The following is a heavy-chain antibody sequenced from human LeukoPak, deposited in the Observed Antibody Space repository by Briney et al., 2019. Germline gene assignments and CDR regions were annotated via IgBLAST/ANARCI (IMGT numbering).Heavy chain of an antibody. V-gene: IGHV4-61*02. Sequence: PSQTLSLTCTVSVGSISSGSYYWSWIRQPAGKGLGWIGRIYTSGSTTYNPSRKSRVTISVDTSKNQFALNLSSVTAADTAVYYCATTANPYYDFWSGYYSGAFDIWGQGTMVTVSS. CDR2: IYTSGST. CDR1: VGSISSGSYY. D-gene: IGHD3-3*01. CDR3: ATTANPYYDFWSGYYSGAFDI. J-gene: IGHJ3*02.